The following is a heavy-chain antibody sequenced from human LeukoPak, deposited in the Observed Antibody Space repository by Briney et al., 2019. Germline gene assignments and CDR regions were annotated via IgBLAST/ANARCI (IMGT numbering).Heavy chain of an antibody. V-gene: IGHV3-48*03. CDR3: ARSYGDYFDY. CDR1: GFTFSSYE. CDR2: ISSSGSTI. D-gene: IGHD4-17*01. Sequence: GGSLRLSCAASGFTFSSYEMNWVRQAPGKGLEWVSYISSSGSTIYYAGSVKGRFTISRDNAKNSLYLQMNSLRAEDTAVYYCARSYGDYFDYWGQGTLVTVSS. J-gene: IGHJ4*02.